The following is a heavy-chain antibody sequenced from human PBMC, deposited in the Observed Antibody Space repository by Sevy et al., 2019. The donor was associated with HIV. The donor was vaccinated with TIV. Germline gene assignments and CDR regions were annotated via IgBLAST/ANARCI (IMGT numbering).Heavy chain of an antibody. CDR1: GFTFSSYG. CDR2: VKFDGTIE. Sequence: GGSLRLSCVGSGFTFSSYGMHWVRQAPGKGLEWVAVVKFDGTIEKYADSVKGRFTISKDNPKNTVYLQMNSLRVEDTAVYYYATDLWNGDKKYFDSWGQGTLVTVSS. J-gene: IGHJ4*02. V-gene: IGHV3-33*05. D-gene: IGHD1-1*01. CDR3: ATDLWNGDKKYFDS.